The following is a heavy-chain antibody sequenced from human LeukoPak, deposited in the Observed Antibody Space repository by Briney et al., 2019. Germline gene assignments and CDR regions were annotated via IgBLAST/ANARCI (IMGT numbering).Heavy chain of an antibody. Sequence: GGSLRLSCAASGFTFDDYAMHWVRQAPGKGLEWVSGISWNSGSICYADSVKGRFTISRDNAKNSLYLQMNSLRAEDTALYYCAKDFSDNSSWYDYWGQGTLVTVSS. CDR1: GFTFDDYA. J-gene: IGHJ4*02. D-gene: IGHD6-13*01. V-gene: IGHV3-9*01. CDR2: ISWNSGSI. CDR3: AKDFSDNSSWYDY.